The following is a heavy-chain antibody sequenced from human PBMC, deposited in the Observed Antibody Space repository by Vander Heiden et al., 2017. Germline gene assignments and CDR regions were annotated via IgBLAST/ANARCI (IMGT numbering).Heavy chain of an antibody. V-gene: IGHV3-9*01. CDR3: AGAGGGCDFRYAIDL. J-gene: IGHJ2*01. CDR2: IMRNGGAA. Sequence: EVQLVESGGNLVQPGRSLRLSCAASGFTFDHYPMQWFRQVPGEGLEWVSSIMRNGGAAGYADSVYGRVTISRDNAKNSLSLQMNTLTPTDTAVYYCAGAGGGCDFRYAIDL. CDR1: GFTFDHYP. D-gene: IGHD2-2*01.